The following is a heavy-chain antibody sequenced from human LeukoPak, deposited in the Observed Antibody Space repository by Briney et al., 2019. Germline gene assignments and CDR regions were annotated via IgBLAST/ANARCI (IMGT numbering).Heavy chain of an antibody. D-gene: IGHD3-22*01. CDR3: ARVYSRDSSGYYPHY. Sequence: PGRSLRLSCAASGFTFSSYAMHWVRQAPGKGLEWVAVISYDGSNKYYADSVKGRFTISRDNSKNTLYLQMNSLRAEDTAVYYCARVYSRDSSGYYPHYWGQGTLVTVSS. CDR2: ISYDGSNK. V-gene: IGHV3-30*01. J-gene: IGHJ4*02. CDR1: GFTFSSYA.